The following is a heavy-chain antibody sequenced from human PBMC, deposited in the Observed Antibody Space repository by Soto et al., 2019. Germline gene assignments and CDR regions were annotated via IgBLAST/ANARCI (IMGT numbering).Heavy chain of an antibody. CDR3: ARGGQDTHGVCYSGPHAFVS. Sequence: QVQLVQSGAEVKKPGASVKVSCKASGYTFTSYGFTWVRQAPGQGLEWMGWISAYNGNTNYAQKLQGRVTMTTDTSKSTAYIELRSLSSDDRAGYYCARGGQDTHGVCYSGPHAFVSWGQGTKVTVSS. V-gene: IGHV1-18*04. CDR2: ISAYNGNT. CDR1: GYTFTSYG. D-gene: IGHD2-8*01. J-gene: IGHJ3*02.